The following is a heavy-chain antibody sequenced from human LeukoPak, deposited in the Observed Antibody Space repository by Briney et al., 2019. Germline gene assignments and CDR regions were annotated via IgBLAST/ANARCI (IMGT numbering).Heavy chain of an antibody. CDR3: ATPFEYSSSYFDY. Sequence: GGSLRLSCAASGFTFSSYAMSWVRQAPGKRLEWVSAISGSGGSTYYADFVKGRFTISRDNSKNTLYLQMNSLRAEDTAVYYCATPFEYSSSYFDYWGQGTLVTVSS. V-gene: IGHV3-23*01. CDR2: ISGSGGST. J-gene: IGHJ4*02. CDR1: GFTFSSYA. D-gene: IGHD6-6*01.